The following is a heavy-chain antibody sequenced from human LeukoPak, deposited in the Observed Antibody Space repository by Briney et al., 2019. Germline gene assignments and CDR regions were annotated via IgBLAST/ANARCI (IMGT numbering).Heavy chain of an antibody. CDR2: IYYSGST. CDR1: GGSISSYY. V-gene: IGHV4-59*01. CDR3: ARGFNRFDP. Sequence: KPSETLSLTCTVSGGSISSYYWSWIRQPPGKGLECIGYIYYSGSTNYNPSLKSRVTISVDTSKNQLSLKLSSVTAADTAVYYCARGFNRFDPWGQGTLVTVSS. J-gene: IGHJ5*02.